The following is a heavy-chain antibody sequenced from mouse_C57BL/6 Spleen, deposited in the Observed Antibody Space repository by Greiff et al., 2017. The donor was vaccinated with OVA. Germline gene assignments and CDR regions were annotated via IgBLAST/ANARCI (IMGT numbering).Heavy chain of an antibody. CDR1: GFTFSSYG. J-gene: IGHJ2*01. CDR3: ASLRSDVDY. D-gene: IGHD1-1*01. Sequence: EVKLMESGGDLVKPGGSLKLSCAASGFTFSSYGMSWVRQTPDKRLEWVATISSGGSYTYYPDSVKGRFTISRDNAKNTLYLQMSSLKSEDTAMYYCASLRSDVDYWGQGTTLTVSS. V-gene: IGHV5-6*01. CDR2: ISSGGSYT.